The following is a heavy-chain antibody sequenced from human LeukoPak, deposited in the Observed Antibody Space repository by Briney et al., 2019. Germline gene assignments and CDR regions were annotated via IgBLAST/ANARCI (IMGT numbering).Heavy chain of an antibody. CDR1: GYTFTDYY. CDR2: INPNRVGT. CDR3: ARDGAVGSYYGSGGADY. D-gene: IGHD3-10*01. Sequence: GSVKVSCKASGYTFTDYYMHWVRQAPGQGLEWMGWINPNRVGTNYAQKFQGRVTMTRDTSISTVYMELSRLRSDDTAVYYGARDGAVGSYYGSGGADYWGQGTLLTVSS. J-gene: IGHJ4*02. V-gene: IGHV1-2*02.